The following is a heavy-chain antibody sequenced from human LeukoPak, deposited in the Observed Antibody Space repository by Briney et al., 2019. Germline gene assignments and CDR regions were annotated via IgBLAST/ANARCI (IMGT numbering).Heavy chain of an antibody. Sequence: ASVKVSCKASGYTFTSYGISWVRQAPGQGLEWMGWISAYNGNTNYAQKLQSRVTMTTDTSTSTAYMELRSLRSDDTAVYYCARDGPYDSSAPLDYWGQGTLVTVSS. CDR3: ARDGPYDSSAPLDY. V-gene: IGHV1-18*01. CDR1: GYTFTSYG. D-gene: IGHD3-22*01. CDR2: ISAYNGNT. J-gene: IGHJ4*02.